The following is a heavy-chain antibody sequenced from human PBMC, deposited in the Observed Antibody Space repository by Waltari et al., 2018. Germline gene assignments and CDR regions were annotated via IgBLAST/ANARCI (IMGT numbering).Heavy chain of an antibody. CDR1: GGSFNFYY. CDR2: ITHSGST. D-gene: IGHD2-21*01. V-gene: IGHV4-34*01. J-gene: IGHJ4*02. Sequence: QVLLQQWGAGLLKPSETLSLTCAVYGGSFNFYYWSWIRQPPGEGLGWIGEITHSGSTNYTPPLKIRVSISVDTPNNQFSLKLTSVTAADTAAYYCARRGYCGIDCYSNYFDFWGQGTLVTVSS. CDR3: ARRGYCGIDCYSNYFDF.